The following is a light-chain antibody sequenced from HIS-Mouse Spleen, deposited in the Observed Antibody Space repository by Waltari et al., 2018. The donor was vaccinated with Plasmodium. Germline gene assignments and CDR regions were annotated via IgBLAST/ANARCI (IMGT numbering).Light chain of an antibody. Sequence: DIQMTQSPSTLSASVGARVTITCRASQSISSWLAWYQQKPGKAPKLLIYKASSLESGIPTMFSGSGSGTEFTLTISSLQPDDFATYYCQQYNSYSWTFGQGTKVEIK. V-gene: IGKV1-5*03. CDR2: KAS. J-gene: IGKJ1*01. CDR1: QSISSW. CDR3: QQYNSYSWT.